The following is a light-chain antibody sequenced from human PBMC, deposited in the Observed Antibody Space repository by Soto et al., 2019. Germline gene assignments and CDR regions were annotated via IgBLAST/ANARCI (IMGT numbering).Light chain of an antibody. V-gene: IGLV1-44*01. J-gene: IGLJ2*01. CDR2: RDP. Sequence: HSVLTQSHSASGTAGQRITISCSGGSSNVGSNSVNWYQQVPGTAPKVLIYRDPQRPSRVPDRFSGSKSGTSASLAISGLQSEYEADYYCASWDDSLNAVLFGGGTKLTVL. CDR1: SSNVGSNS. CDR3: ASWDDSLNAVL.